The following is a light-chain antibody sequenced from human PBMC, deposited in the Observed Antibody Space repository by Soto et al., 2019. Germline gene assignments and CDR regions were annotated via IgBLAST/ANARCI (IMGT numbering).Light chain of an antibody. Sequence: DIQMTQSPSTLSASVGDRVTITCRASQTISFSLAWYQQKPGKAPKLLIYESSTLQSGVPSTFSGSESGKEFILTISGMQPDNFATYYCQQYHGYSLTFGQGTKVEI. CDR1: QTISFS. V-gene: IGKV1-5*01. J-gene: IGKJ1*01. CDR2: ESS. CDR3: QQYHGYSLT.